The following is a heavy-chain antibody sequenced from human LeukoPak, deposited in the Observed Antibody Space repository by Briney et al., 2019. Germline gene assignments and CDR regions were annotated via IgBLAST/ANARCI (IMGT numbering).Heavy chain of an antibody. V-gene: IGHV3-33*06. J-gene: IGHJ4*02. Sequence: GGSLGLSCAASGFTFSSYGMHWVRQAPGKGLEWVAVIWYDGSNKYYADSVKGRFTISRDNSKNTLYLQMNSLRAEDTAVYYCAKMSLGAAAAQRGPYYFDYWGQGTLVTVSS. CDR1: GFTFSSYG. CDR2: IWYDGSNK. CDR3: AKMSLGAAAAQRGPYYFDY. D-gene: IGHD6-13*01.